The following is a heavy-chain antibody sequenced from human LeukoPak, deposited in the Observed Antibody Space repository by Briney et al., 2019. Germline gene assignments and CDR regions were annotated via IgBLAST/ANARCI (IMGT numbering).Heavy chain of an antibody. CDR2: FHPEDGET. D-gene: IGHD6-19*01. CDR1: GYTLTELS. Sequence: GASVKVSCKVSGYTLTELSMHWVRQAPGIGLGWMGGFHPEDGETIYAQKFQGRVTMTEDTSTDTAYMELSSLRSEDTAVYYCATGDGAVAAPLDYWGQGTLVTVSS. CDR3: ATGDGAVAAPLDY. V-gene: IGHV1-24*01. J-gene: IGHJ4*02.